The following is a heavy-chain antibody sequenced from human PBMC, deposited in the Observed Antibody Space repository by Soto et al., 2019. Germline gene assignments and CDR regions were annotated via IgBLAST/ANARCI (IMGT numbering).Heavy chain of an antibody. V-gene: IGHV3-23*01. D-gene: IGHD3-22*01. Sequence: GGSLRLSCVGSGFTFRDHAMRLVRQAPGRGLEWVSAISANAGSIQHADSVKGRFSVSRYNAKNTVYLQMDNLRTEDSAVYYCAKDRYYDTPGCFEPWGQGSRVTVSS. CDR3: AKDRYYDTPGCFEP. CDR2: ISANAGSI. J-gene: IGHJ5*02. CDR1: GFTFRDHA.